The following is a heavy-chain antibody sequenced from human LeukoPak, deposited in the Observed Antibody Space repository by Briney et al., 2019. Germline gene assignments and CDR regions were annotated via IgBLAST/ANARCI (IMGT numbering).Heavy chain of an antibody. D-gene: IGHD2-21*01. Sequence: SETLSLTCTVSGGSISSSSYYWGWIRQPPGKGLEWIGSIYYSGSTYYNPSLKSRVTISVDTSKSQFSLKLSSVTAADTAVYYCARSSIRTYYYVYWGQGTLVTVSS. CDR2: IYYSGST. CDR1: GGSISSSSYY. CDR3: ARSSIRTYYYVY. J-gene: IGHJ4*02. V-gene: IGHV4-39*01.